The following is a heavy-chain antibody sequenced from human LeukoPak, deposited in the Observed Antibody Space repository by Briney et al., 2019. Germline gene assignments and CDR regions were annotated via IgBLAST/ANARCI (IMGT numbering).Heavy chain of an antibody. D-gene: IGHD6-13*01. Sequence: SETLSLTCTVSGYSISSGYYWGWIRQPPGKGLEWIGSIYHSGSTYYNPSLKSRVTISVDRSKNQFSLKLSSVTAADTAVYYCARVGSSSHRWSPPLYYFDYWGQGTLVTVSS. CDR3: ARVGSSSHRWSPPLYYFDY. CDR1: GYSISSGYY. V-gene: IGHV4-38-2*02. J-gene: IGHJ4*02. CDR2: IYHSGST.